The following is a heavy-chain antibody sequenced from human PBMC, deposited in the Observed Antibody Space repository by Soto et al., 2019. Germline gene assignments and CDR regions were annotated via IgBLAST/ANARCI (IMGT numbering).Heavy chain of an antibody. D-gene: IGHD6-19*01. CDR3: ARGNIAVAVRGLFDY. V-gene: IGHV3-74*03. CDR1: EVTFSTSG. Sequence: PGGSLGLSCIASEVTFSTSGMHWVRQAPGKGPVWISRINTDGSDVTYADSVKGRFAVSRDNAKNTLYLQMNSLRVEDTAVYFCARGNIAVAVRGLFDYWGQGTLVTVSS. J-gene: IGHJ4*02. CDR2: INTDGSDV.